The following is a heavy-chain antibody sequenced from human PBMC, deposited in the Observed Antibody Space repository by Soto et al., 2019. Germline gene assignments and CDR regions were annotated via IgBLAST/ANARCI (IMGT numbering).Heavy chain of an antibody. CDR1: GDSLSSYY. D-gene: IGHD4-4*01. J-gene: IGHJ4*02. CDR3: ARAKSNYQTFDH. CDR2: IYYSGST. Sequence: SETLSLTCTVSGDSLSSYYWSWIRQPPGKGLEWIGYIYYSGSTTYNPSLRSRVTMSVDTSKNQFSLRLSSVTAADTAVYYCARAKSNYQTFDHWGQGSQVTVSS. V-gene: IGHV4-59*01.